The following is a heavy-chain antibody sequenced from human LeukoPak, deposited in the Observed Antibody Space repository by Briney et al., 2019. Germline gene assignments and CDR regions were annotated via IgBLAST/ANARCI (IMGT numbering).Heavy chain of an antibody. CDR2: ISYDGSNK. CDR1: GFTFSSYG. V-gene: IGHV3-30*18. CDR3: AKAASRGLYCSGGSCYALVY. Sequence: GGSLRLSCAASGFTFSSYGMHWVRQAPGKGLEWVAIISYDGSNKYYADSVKGRFTISRDISKNTLYLQMNSLRAEDTAVYYCAKAASRGLYCSGGSCYALVYWGQGTLVTVSS. D-gene: IGHD2-15*01. J-gene: IGHJ4*02.